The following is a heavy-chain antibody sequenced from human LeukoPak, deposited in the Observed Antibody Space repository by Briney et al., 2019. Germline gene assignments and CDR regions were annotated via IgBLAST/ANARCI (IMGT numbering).Heavy chain of an antibody. D-gene: IGHD5-24*01. V-gene: IGHV1-69*13. J-gene: IGHJ6*02. Sequence: GASVKLSCKASGGTFSSYAICWVRRAPGQGLEWMGGIIPIFGTANYAQKVQGRVTITADESTSTAYMELSSLRSEDTAVYYCARGLDQRDGYNHYYYGMDVWGQGTTVTVS. CDR2: IIPIFGTA. CDR1: GGTFSSYA. CDR3: ARGLDQRDGYNHYYYGMDV.